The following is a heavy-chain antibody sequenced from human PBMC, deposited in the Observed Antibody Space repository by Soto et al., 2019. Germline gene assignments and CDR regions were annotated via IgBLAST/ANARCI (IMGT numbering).Heavy chain of an antibody. Sequence: QVQLQESGPGLVKPSQTLSLNCTVSGGSISSGGYYWSWIRQHPGKGLEWIGYIYYSGSTYYNPSLKSRVTISVDTSKNQFSLKLSSVTAADTAVYYCARGYSGYGYFDYWGQGTLVTVS. CDR2: IYYSGST. CDR1: GGSISSGGYY. CDR3: ARGYSGYGYFDY. J-gene: IGHJ4*02. V-gene: IGHV4-31*03. D-gene: IGHD5-12*01.